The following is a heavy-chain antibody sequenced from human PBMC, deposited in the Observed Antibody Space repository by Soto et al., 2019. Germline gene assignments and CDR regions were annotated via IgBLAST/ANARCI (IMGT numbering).Heavy chain of an antibody. CDR1: GFTFTSSA. Sequence: SVKVSCKASGFTFTSSAMQWVRQARGQRLEWIGWIVVGSGNTNYAQKFQERVTITRDMSTSTAYMELSSLRSEDTAVYYCAAGGFQGSGWSYYYGMDVWGQGTTVTVSS. J-gene: IGHJ6*02. CDR3: AAGGFQGSGWSYYYGMDV. V-gene: IGHV1-58*02. D-gene: IGHD6-19*01. CDR2: IVVGSGNT.